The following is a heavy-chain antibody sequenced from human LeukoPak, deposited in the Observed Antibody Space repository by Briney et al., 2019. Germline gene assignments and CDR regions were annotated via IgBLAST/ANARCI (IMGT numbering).Heavy chain of an antibody. Sequence: ASVKVSCKASGYTFTNYGLSWVRQAPGQGLEWMGWINTNTGNPKSAQGFTERFVFSLDASVSTAYLQISSLKAADAAVYYCARSYGAFEGATYYYYGMDVWGQGTTVTVSS. D-gene: IGHD3-10*01. V-gene: IGHV7-4-1*02. CDR1: GYTFTNYG. J-gene: IGHJ6*02. CDR2: INTNTGNP. CDR3: ARSYGAFEGATYYYYGMDV.